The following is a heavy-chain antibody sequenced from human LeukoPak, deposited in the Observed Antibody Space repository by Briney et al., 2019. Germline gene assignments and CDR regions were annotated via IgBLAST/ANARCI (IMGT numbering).Heavy chain of an antibody. Sequence: GSLRLSCAASGFTFSSYEMIWVRQAPGKGLEWIGEIAHDGTTNYNPSLRSRVAMSFDRANNQFSLSLTSVTAADTAVYYCTREDRPYCPFAYWGQGVLVTVSS. CDR2: IAHDGTT. J-gene: IGHJ4*02. CDR3: TREDRPYCPFAY. CDR1: GFTFSSYE. V-gene: IGHV4-4*02. D-gene: IGHD1-26*01.